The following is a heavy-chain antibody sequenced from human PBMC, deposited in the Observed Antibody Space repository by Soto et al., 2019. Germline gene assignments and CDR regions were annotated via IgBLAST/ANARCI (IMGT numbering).Heavy chain of an antibody. CDR2: VWYDGSNK. Sequence: QELLVESGGGVVQPGTSLRLSCETSGFIFRSYGMHWVRQAPGKGLEWVAVVWYDGSNKEYGESVKGRFTISRDNSKNTLYLQMNNLRADDTADYYCAKVGYCTSTSSKCPFESWGQGALVSDSS. J-gene: IGHJ4*02. CDR3: AKVGYCTSTSSKCPFES. CDR1: GFIFRSYG. D-gene: IGHD2-2*03. V-gene: IGHV3-33*03.